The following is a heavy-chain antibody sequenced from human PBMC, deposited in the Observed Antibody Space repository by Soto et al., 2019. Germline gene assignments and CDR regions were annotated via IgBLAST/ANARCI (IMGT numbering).Heavy chain of an antibody. CDR1: GGSISSGDYY. Sequence: PSETLSFTCTVSGGSISSGDYYWSWIRQPPGKGLEWIGYIYYSGSTYYNPSLKSRVTISVDTSKNQFSLKLSSVTAADTAVYYCARYNWSHWYFDLWGRGTLVTVSS. J-gene: IGHJ2*01. D-gene: IGHD1-20*01. CDR2: IYYSGST. CDR3: ARYNWSHWYFDL. V-gene: IGHV4-30-4*01.